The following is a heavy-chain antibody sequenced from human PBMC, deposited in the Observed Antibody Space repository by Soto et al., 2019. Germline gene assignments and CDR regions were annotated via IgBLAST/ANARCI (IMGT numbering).Heavy chain of an antibody. CDR3: ARVHDYYDSSGYYYVEYFDY. V-gene: IGHV4-30-4*01. CDR2: IYYSGST. Sequence: SETLSLTCTVSGGSISSGAYYWSWIRQPPGKGLEWVGYIYYSGSTYYNPSLKSRVTISVDTSKNQFSLKLSSVTAADTAVYYCARVHDYYDSSGYYYVEYFDYWGQGTLVT. D-gene: IGHD3-22*01. CDR1: GGSISSGAYY. J-gene: IGHJ4*02.